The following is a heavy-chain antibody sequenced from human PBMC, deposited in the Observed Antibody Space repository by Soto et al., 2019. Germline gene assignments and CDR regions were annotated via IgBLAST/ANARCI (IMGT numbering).Heavy chain of an antibody. CDR1: GFTFDNFA. J-gene: IGHJ4*02. V-gene: IGHV3-23*01. CDR3: AKDVHYDSSGGLDY. D-gene: IGHD3-22*01. Sequence: EVRLLESGGGLEQPGGSLRLSCITSGFTFDNFAMSWARQAPGRGLEWVSAISGGGGGKYYADSVKGRFIIARDNSKNTVYLEVNGLRTEDTAVYYCAKDVHYDSSGGLDYWGQGALVTVSS. CDR2: ISGGGGGK.